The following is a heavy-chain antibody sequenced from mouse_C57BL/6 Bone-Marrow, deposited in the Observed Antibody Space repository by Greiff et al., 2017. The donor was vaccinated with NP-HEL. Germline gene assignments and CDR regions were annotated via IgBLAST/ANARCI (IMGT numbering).Heavy chain of an antibody. Sequence: EVQLQESGGGLVKPGGSLKLSCAASGFTFSSYAMSWVRQTPEKRLEWVATISDGGSYTYYPDNVKGRFTISRDNAKNNLYLQMSHLKSEDTAMYYCARGWLLRDYWGQGTTLTVSS. CDR3: ARGWLLRDY. D-gene: IGHD2-3*01. J-gene: IGHJ2*01. CDR2: ISDGGSYT. V-gene: IGHV5-4*01. CDR1: GFTFSSYA.